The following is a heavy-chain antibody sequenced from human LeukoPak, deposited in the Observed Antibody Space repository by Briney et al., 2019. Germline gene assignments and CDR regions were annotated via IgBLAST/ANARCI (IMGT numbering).Heavy chain of an antibody. CDR1: GYTFTSFY. CDR2: ITPSGGST. CDR3: AREGGYNNLLDY. J-gene: IGHJ4*02. D-gene: IGHD5-24*01. Sequence: ASVKVSCKASGYTFTSFYMHWVRQAPGQGLEWMGMITPSGGSTSYAQKFQGRVTMTRDTSTSTVYMELSSLRSEDTAVYYCAREGGYNNLLDYWGQGTPVTVSS. V-gene: IGHV1-46*01.